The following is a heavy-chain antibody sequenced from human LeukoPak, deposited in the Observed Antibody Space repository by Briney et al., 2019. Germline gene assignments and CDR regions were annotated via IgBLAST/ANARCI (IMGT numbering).Heavy chain of an antibody. J-gene: IGHJ4*02. D-gene: IGHD3-9*01. Sequence: SQTLSLTCTVSGDSISSYYWNWIRQPPGKGLEWIGHIYYSENTNYNPSLKSRVTISVDTSKNQFSLKLRSVTAADTAMYYCARGHDILIGYPFDYWGQGTLVTVSS. V-gene: IGHV4-59*01. CDR2: IYYSENT. CDR3: ARGHDILIGYPFDY. CDR1: GDSISSYY.